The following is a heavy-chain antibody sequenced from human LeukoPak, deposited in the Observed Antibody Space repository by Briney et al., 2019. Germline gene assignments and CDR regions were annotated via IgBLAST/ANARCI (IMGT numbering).Heavy chain of an antibody. J-gene: IGHJ4*02. D-gene: IGHD4-23*01. CDR3: ARAMVVTYYFDY. CDR1: GGSISSGSYY. CDR2: IYTSGST. Sequence: SETLSLTCTVSGGSISSGSYYWSWIRQPAGKGLEWIGRIYTSGSTNYNPSLKSRVTISVDTSKNQFSLKLSSVTAADTAVYYCARAMVVTYYFDYWGQGTLVTVCS. V-gene: IGHV4-61*02.